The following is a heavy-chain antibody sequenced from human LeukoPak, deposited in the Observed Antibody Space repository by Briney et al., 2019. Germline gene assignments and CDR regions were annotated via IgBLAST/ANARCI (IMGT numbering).Heavy chain of an antibody. CDR3: AREPRLGSSWNYFDY. V-gene: IGHV3-33*01. J-gene: IGHJ4*02. CDR2: IWYDGSNK. CDR1: GFTFSSYG. Sequence: GRSLRLSCAASGFTFSSYGMHWVRQAPGKGLEWVAVIWYDGSNKYYDDTMNGGITITRNNSKTRLYLKMNSLRAEDTAVYYCAREPRLGSSWNYFDYWGQGTLVTVSS. D-gene: IGHD6-13*01.